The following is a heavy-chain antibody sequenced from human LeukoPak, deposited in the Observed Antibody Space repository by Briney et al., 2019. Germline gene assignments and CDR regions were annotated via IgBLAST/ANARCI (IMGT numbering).Heavy chain of an antibody. CDR1: GFTFSSYS. D-gene: IGHD6-19*01. CDR3: ARGRIAVAGRNFDY. J-gene: IGHJ4*02. CDR2: ISSSSSYI. V-gene: IGHV3-21*01. Sequence: GGSLRLSCAASGFTFSSYSMNWVRQAPGKGLEWVSSISSSSSYIYYADSVKGRFTISRDNSKNTLYLQMNSLRAEDTAVYYCARGRIAVAGRNFDYWGQGTLVTVSS.